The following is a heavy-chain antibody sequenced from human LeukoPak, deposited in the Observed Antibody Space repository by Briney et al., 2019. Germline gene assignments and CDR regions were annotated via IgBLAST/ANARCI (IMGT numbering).Heavy chain of an antibody. CDR1: GFTFSSYG. Sequence: GGSLRLSCAASGFTFSSYGMHWVRQAPGKGLEWVAVISYDGSNKYYADSVKGRFTISRDNSKNTLYLQMNSLRAEDTAVYYCARNSMATIFGVVINNWFDPWGQGTLVAVSS. CDR3: ARNSMATIFGVVINNWFDP. J-gene: IGHJ5*02. V-gene: IGHV3-30*03. CDR2: ISYDGSNK. D-gene: IGHD3-3*01.